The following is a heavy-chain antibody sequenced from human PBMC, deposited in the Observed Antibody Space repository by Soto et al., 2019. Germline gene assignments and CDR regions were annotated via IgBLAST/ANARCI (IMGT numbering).Heavy chain of an antibody. V-gene: IGHV4-31*03. D-gene: IGHD3-16*01. J-gene: IGHJ4*02. Sequence: PSETLSLTCTVSGDSISSGGYYWSWIRQHPGKGLEWIGYISYSGSTYYSPSLKSRVTISEDTSQNQFSLNLRSVTAADTAVYYCARAIWDSRGHYFDYWGQGTLVTVSS. CDR3: ARAIWDSRGHYFDY. CDR1: GDSISSGGYY. CDR2: ISYSGST.